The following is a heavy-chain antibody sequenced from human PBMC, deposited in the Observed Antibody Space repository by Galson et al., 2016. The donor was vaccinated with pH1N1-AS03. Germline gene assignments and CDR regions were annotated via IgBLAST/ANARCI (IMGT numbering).Heavy chain of an antibody. Sequence: SVKVSCKASGCTFSSYAIGWVRQAPGQGLEWMGGIIPYFGKANYAQNLQGRVTMTADPSTSTAYMELSSLRSEDTAVYYGARGGMSYGSGSYYPAFDYWGQGTLVTVSS. CDR3: ARGGMSYGSGSYYPAFDY. D-gene: IGHD3-10*01. CDR1: GCTFSSYA. J-gene: IGHJ4*02. V-gene: IGHV1-69*13. CDR2: IIPYFGKA.